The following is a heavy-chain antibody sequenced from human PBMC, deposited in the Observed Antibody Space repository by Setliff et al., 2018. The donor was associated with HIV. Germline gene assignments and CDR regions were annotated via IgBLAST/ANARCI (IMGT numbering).Heavy chain of an antibody. V-gene: IGHV3-7*01. CDR2: IKPDGREK. CDR1: GFTFSTYW. CDR3: AAVPWGHSSLIIDH. D-gene: IGHD3-16*01. Sequence: GGSLRLSCAASGFTFSTYWMNWVRQAPGKGLQWVANIKPDGREKNYVDSVKGRFTISRDNAKNSLYLQMDSLRAEDTAVYYCAAVPWGHSSLIIDHWGQGTPVTVSS. J-gene: IGHJ4*02.